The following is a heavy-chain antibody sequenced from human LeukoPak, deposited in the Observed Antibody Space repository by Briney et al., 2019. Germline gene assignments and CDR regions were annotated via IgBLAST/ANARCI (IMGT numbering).Heavy chain of an antibody. V-gene: IGHV3-7*03. Sequence: GGSLRLSCAASGFTFSRYWRNWVRQAPGKGLEWVANIKEDGSEKNYVDSVKGRFTISRDNAKNSLYLQMNSLRAEDTAVYYCARGGSSWGDYWGQGTLVTVSS. J-gene: IGHJ4*02. D-gene: IGHD6-13*01. CDR1: GFTFSRYW. CDR2: IKEDGSEK. CDR3: ARGGSSWGDY.